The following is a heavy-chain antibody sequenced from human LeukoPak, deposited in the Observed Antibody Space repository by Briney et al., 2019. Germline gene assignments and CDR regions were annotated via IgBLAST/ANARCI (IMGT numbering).Heavy chain of an antibody. CDR3: AKDVGKWESLHFFDY. J-gene: IGHJ4*02. D-gene: IGHD1-26*01. Sequence: GGSLRLSCAASGFTFSSYAMSWVRQAPGKGLEWVSAIIGSGVSTYYADSVKGRFTISRDNSKNTLYLQMNSLRAEDTAVYYCAKDVGKWESLHFFDYWGQGTLVTVSS. CDR1: GFTFSSYA. CDR2: IIGSGVST. V-gene: IGHV3-23*01.